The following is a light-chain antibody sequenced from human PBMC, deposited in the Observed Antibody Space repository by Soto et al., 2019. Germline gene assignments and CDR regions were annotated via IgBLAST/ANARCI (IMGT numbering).Light chain of an antibody. Sequence: DIQMTQSPSSLSVSVGDRVTITCRASQSISRYLNWYQQKPGKAPKLLMYAASSLQGGVPSRFSGSAAGTDFTLTISSLQPEDFATYYCQQVYSTPLTFGQVTKVEIK. CDR1: QSISRY. V-gene: IGKV1-39*01. CDR2: AAS. J-gene: IGKJ1*01. CDR3: QQVYSTPLT.